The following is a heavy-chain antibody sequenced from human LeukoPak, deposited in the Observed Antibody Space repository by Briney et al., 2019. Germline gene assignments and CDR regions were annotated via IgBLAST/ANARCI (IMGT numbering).Heavy chain of an antibody. J-gene: IGHJ4*02. D-gene: IGHD6-13*01. CDR2: ISGSGGST. V-gene: IGHV3-23*01. CDR3: AKTSRESSSFFDY. CDR1: GFTFSSYA. Sequence: PGGSLRLSCAASGFTFSSYAMSWVRQAPGKGLEWVSAISGSGGSTYYADSVKGRFTISRDNSKNTLYLEMNCLRAEETAVYYCAKTSRESSSFFDYWGQGTLVTVSS.